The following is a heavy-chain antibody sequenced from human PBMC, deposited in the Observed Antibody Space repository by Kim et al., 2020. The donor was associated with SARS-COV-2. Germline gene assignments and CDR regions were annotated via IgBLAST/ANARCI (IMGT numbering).Heavy chain of an antibody. J-gene: IGHJ6*02. V-gene: IGHV3-23*01. CDR1: GFTFSTYA. CDR2: ISGSGGDT. Sequence: GGSLGLSCAASGFTFSTYAMSWVRQAPGKGLEWVSAISGSGGDTYYADSVKGRFTISRDNSKITLYLQMNSLRAEDTAIYYCAKTTSHAAAAYYYYGMDVWGQGTTVTVSS. D-gene: IGHD6-13*01. CDR3: AKTTSHAAAAYYYYGMDV.